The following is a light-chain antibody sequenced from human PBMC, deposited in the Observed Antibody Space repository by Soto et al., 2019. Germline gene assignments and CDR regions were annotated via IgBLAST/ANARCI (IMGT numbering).Light chain of an antibody. V-gene: IGLV2-14*01. J-gene: IGLJ1*01. CDR1: SSDVGGYNY. CDR3: SSFTGPTTLDV. CDR2: EVS. Sequence: QSALTQPASVSGSPGQSITISCTGTSSDVGGYNYVSWYQLHPGKAPKLMVYEVSYRPSGVSSRFSGSKSTNTASLTISGLQAEDEADYYCSSFTGPTTLDVFGTGTKVT.